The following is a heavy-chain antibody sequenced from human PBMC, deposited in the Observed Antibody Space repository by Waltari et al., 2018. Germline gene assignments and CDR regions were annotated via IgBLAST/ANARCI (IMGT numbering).Heavy chain of an antibody. D-gene: IGHD3-22*01. Sequence: QVQLQQWGAGLLKPSETLSLTCAVQGGSFIGYYWGWIRQSSGKGLEWIGEIDHSGNTNYNPSLKRRVTISQAPARIHFFLILNSVTSADTAVYYCARQPRIIVTPYYYYMDVWGKGTTVTVSS. CDR1: GGSFIGYY. CDR2: IDHSGNT. J-gene: IGHJ6*03. CDR3: ARQPRIIVTPYYYYMDV. V-gene: IGHV4-34*01.